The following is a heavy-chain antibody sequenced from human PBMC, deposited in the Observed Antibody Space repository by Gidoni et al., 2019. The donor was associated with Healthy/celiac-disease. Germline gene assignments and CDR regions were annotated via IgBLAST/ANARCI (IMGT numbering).Heavy chain of an antibody. D-gene: IGHD2-2*01. J-gene: IGHJ4*02. CDR3: AKGTLRCSSTSCYPDLFDY. V-gene: IGHV3-23*01. Sequence: EVKLLESGGGLVQPGGSLRLSCAASGFTFSSSAMSWVRQAPGKGLEWVSAISGSGGSTYYADSVKGRFTISRDNSKNTLYLQMNSLRAEDTAVYYCAKGTLRCSSTSCYPDLFDYWGQGTLVTVSS. CDR1: GFTFSSSA. CDR2: ISGSGGST.